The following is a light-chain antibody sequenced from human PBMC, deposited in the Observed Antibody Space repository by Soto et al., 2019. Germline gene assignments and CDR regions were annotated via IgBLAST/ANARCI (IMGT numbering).Light chain of an antibody. Sequence: QSVLTQPASVSGSPGQSITISCTGTSSTVGGFNVVSWYQQHPGKAPKVIIYEGIKRPSGVSNRFSGSNSGSTASLTISGLQAEDEADYYCCSYVGATTYVFGTGTKPTVL. J-gene: IGLJ1*01. CDR1: SSTVGGFNV. V-gene: IGLV2-23*01. CDR3: CSYVGATTYV. CDR2: EGI.